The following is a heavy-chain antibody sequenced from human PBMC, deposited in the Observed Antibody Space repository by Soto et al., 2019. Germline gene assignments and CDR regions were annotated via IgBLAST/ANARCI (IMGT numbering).Heavy chain of an antibody. CDR1: GGSISSSSYY. CDR2: IYYSGST. J-gene: IGHJ4*02. CDR3: ARHRGYYDILTGYYTELNFDY. D-gene: IGHD3-9*01. V-gene: IGHV4-39*01. Sequence: NASETLSLTCTVSGGSISSSSYYWGWIRQPPGKGLEWIGSIYYSGSTYYNPSLKSRVTISVDTSKNQFSLKLSSVTAADTAVYYCARHRGYYDILTGYYTELNFDYWGQGTLVTVSS.